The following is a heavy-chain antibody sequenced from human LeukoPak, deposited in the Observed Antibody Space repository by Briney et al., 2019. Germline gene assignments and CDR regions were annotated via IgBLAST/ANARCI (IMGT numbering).Heavy chain of an antibody. Sequence: GGSLRLSCAASGFTFSFYSMQWVRQAPGKGLEWVSYISSGSDTIYYADSVKGRFTISRDNAKNSLSLQMNSLRAEDTAVYYCARDLPPLDYWGQGTLVTVSS. CDR2: ISSGSDTI. J-gene: IGHJ4*02. CDR1: GFTFSFYS. CDR3: ARDLPPLDY. V-gene: IGHV3-48*04.